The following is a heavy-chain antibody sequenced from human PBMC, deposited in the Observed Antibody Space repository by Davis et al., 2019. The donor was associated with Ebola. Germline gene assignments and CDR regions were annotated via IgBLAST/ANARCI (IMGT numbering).Heavy chain of an antibody. CDR1: GYTFTGYY. J-gene: IGHJ6*03. V-gene: IGHV1-2*06. CDR2: INPNSGGT. Sequence: AASVKVSCKASGYTFTGYYMHWVRQAPGQGLEWMGRINPNSGGTNYAQKFQGRVTITADKSTSTAYMELSSLRSEDTAVYYCARALYSYYYMDVWGKGTTVTVSS. CDR3: ARALYSYYYMDV.